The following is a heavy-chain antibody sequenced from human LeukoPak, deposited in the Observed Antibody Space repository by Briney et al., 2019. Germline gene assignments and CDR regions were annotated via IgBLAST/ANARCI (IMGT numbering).Heavy chain of an antibody. CDR2: IYHSGST. D-gene: IGHD6-6*01. V-gene: IGHV4-4*02. CDR1: GGSISSSNW. Sequence: SETLSLTCAVSGGSISSSNWWSWVRQPPGKGLEWIGEIYHSGSTNYNPSLKSRVTISVDTSKNQFSLKLSSVTAADTAVYYCARGPYSSSSYYYYYGMDVWGQGTTVTVSS. CDR3: ARGPYSSSSYYYYYGMDV. J-gene: IGHJ6*02.